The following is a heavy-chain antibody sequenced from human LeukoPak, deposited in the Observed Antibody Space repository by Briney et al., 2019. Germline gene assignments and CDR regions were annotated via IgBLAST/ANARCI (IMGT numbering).Heavy chain of an antibody. D-gene: IGHD3-10*01. V-gene: IGHV4-39*07. J-gene: IGHJ3*01. CDR3: AKPSNYYGSATDAFDF. Sequence: SETLSLTCTVSGGSISSSTYYWGWIRQPPGKGLEWIGNLYYSGSTYYNPSLKSRVTISVDTSKNHFSLKLNSVTAADTAVYYCAKPSNYYGSATDAFDFWGQGTMVTVSS. CDR2: LYYSGST. CDR1: GGSISSSTYY.